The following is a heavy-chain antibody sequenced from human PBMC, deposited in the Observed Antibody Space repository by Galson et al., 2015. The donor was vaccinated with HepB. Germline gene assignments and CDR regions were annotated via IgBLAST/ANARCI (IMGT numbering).Heavy chain of an antibody. CDR3: AREKRLMITFGGVIAGFDP. D-gene: IGHD3-16*02. CDR2: IYYSGST. V-gene: IGHV4-31*03. Sequence: TLSLTCTVSGGPISSGGYYWSWIRQHPGKGLEWIGYIYYSGSTYYNPSLKSRVTISVDTSKNQFSLKLSSVTAADTAVYYCAREKRLMITFGGVIAGFDPWGQGTLVTVSS. J-gene: IGHJ5*02. CDR1: GGPISSGGYY.